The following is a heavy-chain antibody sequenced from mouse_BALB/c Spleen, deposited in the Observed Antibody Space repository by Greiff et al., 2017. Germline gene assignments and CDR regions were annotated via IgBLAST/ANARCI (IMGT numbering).Heavy chain of an antibody. J-gene: IGHJ2*01. CDR2: IYPSDSYT. Sequence: VQLQQPGAELVRPGASVKLSCKASGYTFTSYWINWVKQRPGQGLEWIGNIYPSDSYTNYNQKFKDKATLTVDKSSSTAYMQLSSPTSEDSAVYYCTSQWYGNYVDFDYWGQGTTLTVSS. CDR1: GYTFTSYW. CDR3: TSQWYGNYVDFDY. V-gene: IGHV1-69*02. D-gene: IGHD2-10*02.